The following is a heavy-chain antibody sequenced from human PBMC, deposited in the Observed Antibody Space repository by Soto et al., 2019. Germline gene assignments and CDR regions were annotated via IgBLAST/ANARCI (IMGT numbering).Heavy chain of an antibody. CDR2: TYYTADT. D-gene: IGHD3-10*01. Sequence: SETLSLTCTVSGVSIRSYFWSWIRQPPGKGLEWIGYTYYTADTKYSPSIESRATISADPSKKQFSLSLSPVSAADTALYFCEGSKNRGESFDYWGQGALVTVSS. V-gene: IGHV4-59*01. CDR3: EGSKNRGESFDY. CDR1: GVSIRSYF. J-gene: IGHJ4*02.